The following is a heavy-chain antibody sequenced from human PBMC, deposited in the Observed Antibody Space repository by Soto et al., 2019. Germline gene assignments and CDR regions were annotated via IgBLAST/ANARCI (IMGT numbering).Heavy chain of an antibody. CDR2: IIPMFDTP. CDR3: ARSGGLDRDFNY. D-gene: IGHD2-15*01. CDR1: GGTFSSDS. Sequence: QVQLVQSGAEVKKPGSWVKVSCKASGGTFSSDSFSWVRQAPGQGLEWMGGIIPMFDTPIYAQKFQDRVTITADESTSTAYMQLSSLRSGDTAVYYCARSGGLDRDFNYWGQGSLVTVSS. V-gene: IGHV1-69*12. J-gene: IGHJ4*02.